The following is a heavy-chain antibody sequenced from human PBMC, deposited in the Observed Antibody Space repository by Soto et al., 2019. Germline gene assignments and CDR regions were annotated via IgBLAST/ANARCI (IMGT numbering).Heavy chain of an antibody. CDR3: ARDGYDGSGSPYPAY. Sequence: PSETLSLTCSVSGGSMSEYFWSWIRQSPERGLGWIGYVYYLGSTDYNPSLKSRVTISVDTSKRQFSLRLSSVTAADAAIYHCARDGYDGSGSPYPAYWGPGTQVTVSS. CDR2: VYYLGST. D-gene: IGHD3-10*01. CDR1: GGSMSEYF. J-gene: IGHJ4*02. V-gene: IGHV4-59*01.